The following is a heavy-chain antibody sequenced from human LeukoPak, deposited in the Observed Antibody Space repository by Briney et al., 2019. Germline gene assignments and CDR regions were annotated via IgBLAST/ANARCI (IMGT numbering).Heavy chain of an antibody. Sequence: SETLSLTCTVSGGSISSSSYYWGWISQPPEKGLEWIGSIYYSGSTYYNPSLKSRVTISVDTSKNQFSLKLSSVTAADTAVYYCARVSWFPGTSYYYMDVWGKGTTVTVSS. CDR3: ARVSWFPGTSYYYMDV. CDR1: GGSISSSSYY. J-gene: IGHJ6*03. CDR2: IYYSGST. V-gene: IGHV4-39*07. D-gene: IGHD1-1*01.